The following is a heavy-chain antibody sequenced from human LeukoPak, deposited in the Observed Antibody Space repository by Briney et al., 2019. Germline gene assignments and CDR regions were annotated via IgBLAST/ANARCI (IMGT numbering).Heavy chain of an antibody. CDR2: INSDGSST. Sequence: QPGGSLRLSCAASGFTFSSYWMHWVRQAPGKGLVWVSRINSDGSSTSYADSVKGRFTISRDNAKNTLYLQMNSLRAEDTAVYYCVRGGDYYDSENDYWGQGTLVTVSS. CDR1: GFTFSSYW. D-gene: IGHD3-22*01. J-gene: IGHJ4*02. V-gene: IGHV3-74*01. CDR3: VRGGDYYDSENDY.